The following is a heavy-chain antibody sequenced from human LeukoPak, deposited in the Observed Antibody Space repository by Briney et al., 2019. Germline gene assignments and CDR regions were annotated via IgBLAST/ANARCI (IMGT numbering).Heavy chain of an antibody. D-gene: IGHD3-22*01. V-gene: IGHV1-18*01. J-gene: IGHJ4*02. Sequence: GASVKVSCKASGYTFTSYGISWVRQAPGQGLEWMGWISAYNGNTNYAQKLQGRVTMTTDTSTSTAYMELRSLRSDDTAVYYCARDFEGYYDSSGYSDYWGQGTLVTVSS. CDR3: ARDFEGYYDSSGYSDY. CDR1: GYTFTSYG. CDR2: ISAYNGNT.